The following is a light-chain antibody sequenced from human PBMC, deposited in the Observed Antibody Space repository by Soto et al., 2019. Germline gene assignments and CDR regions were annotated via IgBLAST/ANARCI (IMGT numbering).Light chain of an antibody. V-gene: IGKV3-20*01. Sequence: EIVLTQSPGTLSLSPGERATLSCRASQSVSSSYLAWYQQKPGQAPRLLIYGASSRATGIPDRFSGSGSGTDFTLTISRLEPGDFAVYYCQQYGSSPRTFCQGTKLEIK. CDR3: QQYGSSPRT. J-gene: IGKJ2*01. CDR1: QSVSSSY. CDR2: GAS.